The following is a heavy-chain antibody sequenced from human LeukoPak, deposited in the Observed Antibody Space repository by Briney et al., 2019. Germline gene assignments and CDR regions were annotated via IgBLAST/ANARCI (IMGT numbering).Heavy chain of an antibody. V-gene: IGHV7-4-1*02. CDR2: INTNTGNP. CDR1: GYTFTNYA. Sequence: ASVKVSCKASGYTFTNYAMNWVRQAPGQGLEWRGWINTNTGNPTYAQGFTGRFVFSLDSSVSTAYLQISSLKAEDTAMYYCARRSMVQHLDVWGKGTTVTVSS. D-gene: IGHD3-10*01. J-gene: IGHJ6*04. CDR3: ARRSMVQHLDV.